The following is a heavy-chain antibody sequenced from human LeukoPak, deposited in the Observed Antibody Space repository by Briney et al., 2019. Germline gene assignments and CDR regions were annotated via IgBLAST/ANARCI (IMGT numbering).Heavy chain of an antibody. CDR2: ISGSGGST. V-gene: IGHV3-23*01. D-gene: IGHD3/OR15-3a*01. CDR1: GFTFSIYA. CDR3: AKGGRTGSYLDY. J-gene: IGHJ4*02. Sequence: GGSLRLSCAASGFTFSIYAVSWVRQAPGKGLEWVSVISGSGGSTYYADSVKGRFTISRDNSKNTLYLQMNSLRAEDTALYYCAKGGRTGSYLDYWGQGTLVTVSS.